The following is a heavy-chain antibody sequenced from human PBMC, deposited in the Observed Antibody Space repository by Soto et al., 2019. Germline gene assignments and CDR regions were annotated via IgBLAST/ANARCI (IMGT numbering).Heavy chain of an antibody. CDR3: ARTQTNDY. V-gene: IGHV1-2*02. Sequence: ASVKVSCKASGYTFTGYYIHWVRQAPGQGLEWMGWINTNSGGTNYAQKFQGRVTMTRDTSISTAYMELSRLTSDDTAVYYCARTQTNDYWGQGTLVTVSA. J-gene: IGHJ4*02. CDR1: GYTFTGYY. CDR2: INTNSGGT.